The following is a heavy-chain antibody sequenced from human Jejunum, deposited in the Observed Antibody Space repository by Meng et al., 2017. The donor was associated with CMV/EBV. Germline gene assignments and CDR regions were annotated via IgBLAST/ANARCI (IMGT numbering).Heavy chain of an antibody. CDR2: IGHGGRT. CDR3: ARGVAVLQFLGKVYSFDS. J-gene: IGHJ4*02. D-gene: IGHD2-8*01. CDR1: NRHGYS. V-gene: IGHV4-30-2*01. Sequence: NRHGYSRTWMRKERGQGLEWLGHIGHGGRTEYNQTVKTGVKRSLERAKNKFSQRLSSVTAANTAVYYCARGVAVLQFLGKVYSFDSWGQGALVTVSS.